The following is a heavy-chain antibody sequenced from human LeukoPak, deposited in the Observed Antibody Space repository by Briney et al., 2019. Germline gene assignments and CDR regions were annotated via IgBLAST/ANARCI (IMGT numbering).Heavy chain of an antibody. Sequence: GASVKVSCKASGYTFTSYDINWVRQSTGQGLEWMGWMNPNSGNTGYAQKFQGRVTMTRKNSISTAYMELSSLRSEDTAVYYCARVTQGDTAIDYWGQGTLVTVSS. V-gene: IGHV1-8*01. J-gene: IGHJ4*02. CDR2: MNPNSGNT. D-gene: IGHD5-18*01. CDR1: GYTFTSYD. CDR3: ARVTQGDTAIDY.